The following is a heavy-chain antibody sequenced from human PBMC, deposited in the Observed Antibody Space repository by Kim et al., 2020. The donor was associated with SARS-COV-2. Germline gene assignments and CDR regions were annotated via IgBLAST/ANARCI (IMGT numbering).Heavy chain of an antibody. CDR1: GYTFTSYG. D-gene: IGHD3-10*01. V-gene: IGHV1-18*04. CDR3: ARWADPVLKVRGVIQTPNYYYGMDV. CDR2: ISAYNGNT. Sequence: ASVKVSCKASGYTFTSYGISWVQQAPGQGLGWMGWISAYNGNTNYAQKLQGRVTMTTDTSTSTAYMELRSLRSDDTAVYYCARWADPVLKVRGVIQTPNYYYGMDVWGQGTTVTVSS. J-gene: IGHJ6*02.